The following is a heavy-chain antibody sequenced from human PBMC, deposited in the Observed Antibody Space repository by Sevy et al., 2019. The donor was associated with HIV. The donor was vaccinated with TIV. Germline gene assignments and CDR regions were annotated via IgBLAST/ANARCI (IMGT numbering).Heavy chain of an antibody. Sequence: GGSLRLSCAASGFTFSGSAMHWVRHASGKGLEWVGRIRSTANNYATRYAASVKGRFIISRDESKNTAYLQMNSLKTEDTAVYYCTRRGGNLRGVVIVDVWGQGTTVTVSS. CDR3: TRRGGNLRGVVIVDV. J-gene: IGHJ6*02. CDR1: GFTFSGSA. CDR2: IRSTANNYAT. V-gene: IGHV3-73*01. D-gene: IGHD2-21*01.